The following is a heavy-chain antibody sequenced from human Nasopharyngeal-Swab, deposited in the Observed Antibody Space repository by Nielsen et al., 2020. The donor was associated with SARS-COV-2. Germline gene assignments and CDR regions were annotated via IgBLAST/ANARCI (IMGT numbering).Heavy chain of an antibody. CDR3: ARTIGSPHYYDSSGLDAFDI. V-gene: IGHV4-61*05. J-gene: IGHJ3*02. Sequence: SETLSLTCLVSGGSISSSDYYWGWIRQPPGKGLEWIGYIYYSGSTNYNPSLKSRVTISVDTSKNQFSLKLSSVTAAGTAVYYCARTIGSPHYYDSSGLDAFDIWGQGTMVTVSS. D-gene: IGHD3-22*01. CDR2: IYYSGST. CDR1: GGSISSSDYY.